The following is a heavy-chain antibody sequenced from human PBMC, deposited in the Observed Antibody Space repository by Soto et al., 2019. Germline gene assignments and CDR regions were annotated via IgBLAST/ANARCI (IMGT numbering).Heavy chain of an antibody. CDR3: ARNCGGDCYYGMDV. Sequence: SLTCAVSGGSISSGGYSWSWIRQPPGKGLEWIGYIYHSGSTYYNPSLKSRVTISVDRSKNQFSLKLSSVTAADTAVYYCARNCGGDCYYGMDVWGQGTTVTVSS. J-gene: IGHJ6*02. D-gene: IGHD2-21*01. V-gene: IGHV4-30-2*01. CDR2: IYHSGST. CDR1: GGSISSGGYS.